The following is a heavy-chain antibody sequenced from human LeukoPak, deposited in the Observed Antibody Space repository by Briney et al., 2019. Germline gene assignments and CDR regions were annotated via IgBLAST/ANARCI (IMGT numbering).Heavy chain of an antibody. CDR3: AKSGYSSPRGGFDP. CDR1: GYTFTGYY. Sequence: RASVKVSCKASGYTFTGYYMHWVRQAPGQGLEWMGWINPNSGGTNYAQKFQGRVTMTRDTSISTAYMELSRLRSDDTAVYYCAKSGYSSPRGGFDPWGQGTLVTVSS. D-gene: IGHD6-19*01. J-gene: IGHJ5*02. V-gene: IGHV1-2*02. CDR2: INPNSGGT.